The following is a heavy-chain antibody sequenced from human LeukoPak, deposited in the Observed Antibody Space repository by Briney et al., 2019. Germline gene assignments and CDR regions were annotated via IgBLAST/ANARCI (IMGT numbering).Heavy chain of an antibody. CDR3: ARAGGVKTAALDLDY. V-gene: IGHV4-59*01. D-gene: IGHD6-25*01. J-gene: IGHJ4*02. Sequence: PSETLSFTCTVSGGSISDYSWSWIRQPPGKGLEWIGNIYYSGSANHNPSLKSRVTISRDTSKNQFSLKLTSVTTADMAVYYCARAGGVKTAALDLDYWGQGTLVTVSS. CDR1: GGSISDYS. CDR2: IYYSGSA.